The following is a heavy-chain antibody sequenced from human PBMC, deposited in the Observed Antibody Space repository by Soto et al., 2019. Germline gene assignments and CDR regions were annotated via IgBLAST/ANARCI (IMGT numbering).Heavy chain of an antibody. Sequence: ASVKVSCKASGYTFTSYGISWVRQAPGQGLEWMGWISAYNGNTNYAQKLQGRVTMTTDTSTSTAYMELRSLRSDDTAVYYCARDCYDSSGYLAQNDAFDIWGQGTMVTVSS. V-gene: IGHV1-18*04. J-gene: IGHJ3*02. D-gene: IGHD3-22*01. CDR1: GYTFTSYG. CDR2: ISAYNGNT. CDR3: ARDCYDSSGYLAQNDAFDI.